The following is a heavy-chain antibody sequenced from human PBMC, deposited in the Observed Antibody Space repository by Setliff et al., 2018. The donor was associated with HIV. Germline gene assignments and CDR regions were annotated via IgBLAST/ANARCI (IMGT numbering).Heavy chain of an antibody. V-gene: IGHV4-59*08. CDR3: ARHGHFYDSSSSDAFDI. Sequence: SETLSLTCYVSGGSISTYYWSWIRQPPGKGLEWLGYVSYSGSTNFNPSLESRLAMSVDMSKNHFSLKLRSVTAAGTAVYYCARHGHFYDSSSSDAFDIWGHGTMVTVSS. J-gene: IGHJ3*02. CDR2: VSYSGST. D-gene: IGHD3-22*01. CDR1: GGSISTYY.